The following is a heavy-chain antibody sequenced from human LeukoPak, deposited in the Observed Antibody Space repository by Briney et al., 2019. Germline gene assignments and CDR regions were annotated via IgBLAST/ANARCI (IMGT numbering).Heavy chain of an antibody. Sequence: ASVKISCKASGYTFTGYYMYWVRQAPGQGLEWMGWINPNSGGTNYAWKFQGKVTMTGDTSISTAYMELTRLRSDDTAVYYCARGVSAAGMGDWFDPWGQGTLVTVSS. V-gene: IGHV1-2*02. CDR3: ARGVSAAGMGDWFDP. J-gene: IGHJ5*02. CDR1: GYTFTGYY. D-gene: IGHD6-13*01. CDR2: INPNSGGT.